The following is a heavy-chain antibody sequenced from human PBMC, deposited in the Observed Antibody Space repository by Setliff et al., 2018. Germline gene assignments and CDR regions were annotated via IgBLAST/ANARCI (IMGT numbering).Heavy chain of an antibody. D-gene: IGHD2-2*01. CDR3: TRSTSGAFDY. CDR1: GFIFSTYW. Sequence: GGSLRLSCAASGFIFSTYWMSWVRQAPGKGLEWVANIKQDGSDKYYVDSVKGRFTISRDTAKNSLSLQMNSLRAEDTAVYYCTRSTSGAFDYWGQGALVTVSS. CDR2: IKQDGSDK. J-gene: IGHJ4*02. V-gene: IGHV3-7*01.